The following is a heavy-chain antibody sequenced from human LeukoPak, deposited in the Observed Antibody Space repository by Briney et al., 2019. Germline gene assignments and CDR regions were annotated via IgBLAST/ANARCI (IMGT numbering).Heavy chain of an antibody. CDR1: GLTISNNF. J-gene: IGHJ1*01. CDR2: IYSGGST. V-gene: IGHV3-66*01. CDR3: ARDTDYYGSGRHGYFDH. D-gene: IGHD3-10*01. Sequence: GGSLRLSCAASGLTISNNFMGWVRQAPGKGLEWVSLIYSGGSTHSADSVKGRYTISRDNSKNTLHLQMNSLRAEDTAVYYCARDTDYYGSGRHGYFDHWGQGTLVTVSS.